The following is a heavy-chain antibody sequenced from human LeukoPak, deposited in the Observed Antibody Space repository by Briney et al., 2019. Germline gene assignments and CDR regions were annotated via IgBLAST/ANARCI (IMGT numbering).Heavy chain of an antibody. CDR2: IRYDGNDK. V-gene: IGHV3-30*02. J-gene: IGHJ5*02. CDR3: AKPLMRDRWFGES. D-gene: IGHD3-10*01. CDR1: GFTFSNAW. Sequence: PGGSLRLSCAASGFTFSNAWMSWVRQAPGKGLEWVAFIRYDGNDKYYAKSVKGRFTISRDTSRNTVSLQMNSLRLEDTAIYYCAKPLMRDRWFGESWGQGTLVTVSS.